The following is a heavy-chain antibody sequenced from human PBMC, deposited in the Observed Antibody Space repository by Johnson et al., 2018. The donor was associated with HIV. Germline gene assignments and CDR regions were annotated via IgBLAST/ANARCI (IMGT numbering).Heavy chain of an antibody. Sequence: QVQLVESGGGLVKPGGSLRLSCATSGLTFSAYYMSWIRQAPGKGLVCVSYISSSGSTIYYADSAKGRITISRDNAKNSMYLQVNSLGPEDTAVYYCAKNNQVWGLLPVDAFDIWGQVTLITVSS. CDR1: GLTFSAYY. CDR3: AKNNQVWGLLPVDAFDI. J-gene: IGHJ3*02. V-gene: IGHV3-11*04. D-gene: IGHD1-26*01. CDR2: ISSSGSTI.